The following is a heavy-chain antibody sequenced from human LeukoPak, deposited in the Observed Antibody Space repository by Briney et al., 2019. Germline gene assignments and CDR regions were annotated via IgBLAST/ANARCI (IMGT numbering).Heavy chain of an antibody. CDR2: IYYSGST. J-gene: IGHJ6*03. CDR3: AGGYKYAYYNYYYMDV. CDR1: GGSISSHY. Sequence: SETLSLTCTVSGGSISSHYWSWIRQPPGKGLEWIGYIYYSGSTNYNPSLKSRVTISVDTSENQFSLKLSSVTAADTAVYYCAGGYKYAYYNYYYMDVWGKGTTVTVSS. D-gene: IGHD5-24*01. V-gene: IGHV4-59*11.